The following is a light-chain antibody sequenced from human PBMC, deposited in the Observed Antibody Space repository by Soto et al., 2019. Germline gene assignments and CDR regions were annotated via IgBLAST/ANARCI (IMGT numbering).Light chain of an antibody. CDR1: QSISSW. V-gene: IGKV1-5*03. CDR2: KAS. CDR3: QQYNSYST. J-gene: IGKJ2*01. Sequence: DIQMTQSPSTLSASVGDRVTMTCRAGQSISSWLAWYQQKPGKAPKLLIYKASSLESGVPSRFSGSGSGTEFTLTISSLQPDDFATYYCQQYNSYSTFGQGTKLEI.